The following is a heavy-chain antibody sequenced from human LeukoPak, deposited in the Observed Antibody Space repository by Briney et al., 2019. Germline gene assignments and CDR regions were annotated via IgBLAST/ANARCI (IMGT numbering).Heavy chain of an antibody. Sequence: PSETLSLTCAVYGGSFSGYYWNWIRQPPGKGLEWIGEINHSGSTNYNPSLKSRVTISVDTSKNQFSLKLSSVTAADTAVYYCARRISSSSISVVDYWGQGTLVTVSS. V-gene: IGHV4-34*01. CDR3: ARRISSSSISVVDY. CDR1: GGSFSGYY. J-gene: IGHJ4*02. D-gene: IGHD6-6*01. CDR2: INHSGST.